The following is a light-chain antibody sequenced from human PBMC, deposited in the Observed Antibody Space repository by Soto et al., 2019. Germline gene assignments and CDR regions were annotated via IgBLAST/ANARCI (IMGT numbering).Light chain of an antibody. J-gene: IGKJ5*01. CDR3: QQYDSLPLT. CDR2: DAL. CDR1: KDIANY. V-gene: IGKV1-33*01. Sequence: DIQMTQSPSSLSASVGDRLTITRQASKDIANYLNWYQQKPGKAPKLLIYDALNLQTGVPSRFSGSGSGTDFTFSISSLQPEDIGTYYCQQYDSLPLTFGQGTRLEIK.